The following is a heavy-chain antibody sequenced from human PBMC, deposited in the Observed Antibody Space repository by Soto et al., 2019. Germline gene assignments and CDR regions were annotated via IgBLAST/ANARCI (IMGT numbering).Heavy chain of an antibody. CDR2: IYYSGTT. Sequence: PSDTLSLTCTVSGGSISSGGYYWSWIRQHPGKGLEWIGYIYYSGTTYYNPSLTSRVTISVDTSKNQFSLKLSSVSAAHTALYYCARCSLVVVPAPGFDPWGRGTLVTVSS. CDR3: ARCSLVVVPAPGFDP. J-gene: IGHJ5*02. CDR1: GGSISSGGYY. V-gene: IGHV4-31*03. D-gene: IGHD2-2*01.